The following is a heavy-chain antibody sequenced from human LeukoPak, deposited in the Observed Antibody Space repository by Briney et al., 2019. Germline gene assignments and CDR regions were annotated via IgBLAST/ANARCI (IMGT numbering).Heavy chain of an antibody. V-gene: IGHV1-2*06. CDR3: ARGYCGGDCFPDY. CDR2: INPNSGDT. D-gene: IGHD2-21*02. CDR1: GYTFTGYY. J-gene: IGHJ4*02. Sequence: GASVKVSCKASGYTFTGYYVHWVRQAPGQGLEWMGRINPNSGDTNYAQKFQGRVTMTRDTSISTAYMELSRLRSDDTAVYYCARGYCGGDCFPDYWGQGTLVTVSS.